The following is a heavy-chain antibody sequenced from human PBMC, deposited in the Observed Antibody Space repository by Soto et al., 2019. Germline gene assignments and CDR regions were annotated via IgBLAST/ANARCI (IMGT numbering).Heavy chain of an antibody. D-gene: IGHD3-10*01. J-gene: IGHJ4*02. V-gene: IGHV3-74*01. CDR2: MNPDGSSR. CDR1: GFTFSSNW. CDR3: ARGGNAGSGQYDLDDY. Sequence: EVQLVESGGDLVQPGGSLRLSCEASGFTFSSNWMHWVRQAPGKGLVWVSRMNPDGSSRGYADSVKGRFTISRDNAKNTLFLQRNSMSAEDTAVYYCARGGNAGSGQYDLDDYWGQGTLVTVSS.